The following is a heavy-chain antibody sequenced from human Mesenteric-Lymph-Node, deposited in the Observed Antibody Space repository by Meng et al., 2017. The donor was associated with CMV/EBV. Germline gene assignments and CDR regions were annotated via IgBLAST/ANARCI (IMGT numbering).Heavy chain of an antibody. CDR1: GFTVSSNY. CDR3: AREAVGAPDY. J-gene: IGHJ4*02. D-gene: IGHD1-26*01. V-gene: IGHV3-53*01. CDR2: IYSGGST. Sequence: GESLKISCVASGFTVSSNYMSWVRQAPGKGPEWVSVIYSGGSTYYADSVKGRFTISRDNSKNTLYLQMNSLRAEDTAVYYCAREAVGAPDYWGQGTLVTVSS.